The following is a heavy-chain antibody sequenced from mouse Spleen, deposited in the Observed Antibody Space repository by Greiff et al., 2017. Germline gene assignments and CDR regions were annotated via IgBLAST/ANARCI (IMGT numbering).Heavy chain of an antibody. D-gene: IGHD6-5*01. CDR2: ISSGGGNT. J-gene: IGHJ4*01. CDR1: GFTFSSYT. Sequence: EVKLVESGGGLVKPGGSLKLSCAASGFTFSSYTMSWVRQTPAKRLEWVATISSGGGNTYYPDSVKGRFTISRDNARNTLYLQMSSLRSEDTAMYYCARHVSLYYYAMDYWGQGTSVTVSS. V-gene: IGHV5-9*04. CDR3: ARHVSLYYYAMDY.